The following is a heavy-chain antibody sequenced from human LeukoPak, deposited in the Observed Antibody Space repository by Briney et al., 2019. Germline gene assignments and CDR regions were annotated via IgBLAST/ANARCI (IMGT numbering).Heavy chain of an antibody. CDR1: GFTFTDHY. J-gene: IGHJ4*02. Sequence: GGSLRLSCAASGFTFTDHYMSWVRQAPGKGLEWVSYISSSGDITYYADSVKGRFTVSRDNAKNSLYLQMNSLRAEDTAVYYCAKDHIVVVVAAYYFDYWGQGTLVTVSS. CDR2: ISSSGDIT. V-gene: IGHV3-11*01. D-gene: IGHD2-15*01. CDR3: AKDHIVVVVAAYYFDY.